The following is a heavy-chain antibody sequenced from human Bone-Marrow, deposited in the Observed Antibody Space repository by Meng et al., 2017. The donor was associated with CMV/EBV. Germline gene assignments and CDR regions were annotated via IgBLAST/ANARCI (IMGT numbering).Heavy chain of an antibody. CDR1: GGSISSSSYY. V-gene: IGHV4-39*06. CDR3: ARVRLAVAGTGYFQH. D-gene: IGHD6-19*01. Sequence: RLQLRGSGPGLVTPSETLSPTCTVSGGSISSSSYYWGWIRQPPGKGLEWIGSIYYSGSTYYNPSLKSRVTISVDTSKNQFSLKLSSVTAADTAVYYCARVRLAVAGTGYFQHWGQGTLVTVSS. J-gene: IGHJ1*01. CDR2: IYYSGST.